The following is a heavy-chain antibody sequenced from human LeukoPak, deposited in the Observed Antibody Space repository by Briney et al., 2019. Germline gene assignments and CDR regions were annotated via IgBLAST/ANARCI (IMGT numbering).Heavy chain of an antibody. J-gene: IGHJ3*02. Sequence: GGSLRLSCAASGFTFSSYSMNWVRQAPGKGLEWVSSISSSSSYIYYADSVKGRFTISRDNAKNSLYLQMNSLRAEDTAVYYCARDVWAAAAAGSAFDIWGQGTMVTVSS. V-gene: IGHV3-21*01. CDR2: ISSSSSYI. D-gene: IGHD6-13*01. CDR3: ARDVWAAAAAGSAFDI. CDR1: GFTFSSYS.